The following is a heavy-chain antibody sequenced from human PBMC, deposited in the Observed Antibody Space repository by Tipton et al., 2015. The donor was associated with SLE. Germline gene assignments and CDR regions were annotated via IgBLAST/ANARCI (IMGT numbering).Heavy chain of an antibody. CDR2: INHSGST. CDR1: GGSFSGYY. V-gene: IGHV4-34*01. CDR3: ARHGYQLLGGDWFDP. Sequence: TLSLTCAVYGGSFSGYYWSWIRQPPGKGLEWIGEINHSGSTNYNPSLKSRVTISVDTSKNQFSLKLSSVTAADTAVYYCARHGYQLLGGDWFDPWGQGTLVTVSS. D-gene: IGHD2-2*01. J-gene: IGHJ5*02.